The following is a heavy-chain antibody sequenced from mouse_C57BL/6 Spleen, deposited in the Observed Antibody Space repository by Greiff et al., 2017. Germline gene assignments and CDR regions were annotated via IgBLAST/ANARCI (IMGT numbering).Heavy chain of an antibody. CDR1: GYSITSGYY. CDR3: ARYGSSFAY. D-gene: IGHD1-1*01. Sequence: EVKVEESGPGLVKPSQSLSLTCSVTGYSITSGYYWNWIRQFPGNKLEWMGYISYDGSNNYNPSLKNRISITRDTSKNQFFLKLNSVTTEDTATYYCARYGSSFAYWGQGTLVTVSA. V-gene: IGHV3-6*01. J-gene: IGHJ3*01. CDR2: ISYDGSN.